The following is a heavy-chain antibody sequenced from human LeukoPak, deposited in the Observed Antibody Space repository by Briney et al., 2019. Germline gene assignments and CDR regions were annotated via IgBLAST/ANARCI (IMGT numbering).Heavy chain of an antibody. CDR1: GFTFSTCS. Sequence: GGSLRLSCAASGFTFSTCSMNWVRQAPGKGLEWVSYISSSGSTIYYADSVKGRFTISRDNAKNSLYLQMNSLRAEDTAVYYCARDRAVVPAAMRRGDAFDIWGQGTMVTVSS. V-gene: IGHV3-48*04. J-gene: IGHJ3*02. CDR3: ARDRAVVPAAMRRGDAFDI. CDR2: ISSSGSTI. D-gene: IGHD2-2*01.